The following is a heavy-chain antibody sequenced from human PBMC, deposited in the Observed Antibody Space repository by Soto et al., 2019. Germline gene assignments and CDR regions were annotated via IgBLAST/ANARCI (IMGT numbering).Heavy chain of an antibody. CDR1: GAYMSNDYYY. D-gene: IGHD6-6*01. J-gene: IGHJ4*02. Sequence: QVQLQESGPGLVKPSETLSLTCTVSGAYMSNDYYYWGWVRQNPGTVLEWIGHMHHSGRTHYHPSLKCRVSTSGDTATMHVSLYLSSVTAADSAVFYCAMWVGVSLDSCDSWGQGTLVTAAS. CDR2: MHHSGRT. CDR3: AMWVGVSLDSCDS. V-gene: IGHV4-31*03.